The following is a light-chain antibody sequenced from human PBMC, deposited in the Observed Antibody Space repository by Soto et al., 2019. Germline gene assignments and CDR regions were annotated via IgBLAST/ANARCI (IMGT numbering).Light chain of an antibody. CDR3: QQYDNLPRT. CDR2: YAS. V-gene: IGKV1-33*01. CDR1: QDISNY. J-gene: IGKJ4*01. Sequence: DIQMTQFPSSLSASVGDRVTITCQASQDISNYLNWYQQKPGKAPKLLIYYASNLETGVPPRFSGSGSGTDFTFTISSLQPEDIATYYCQQYDNLPRTFGGGTKVDIK.